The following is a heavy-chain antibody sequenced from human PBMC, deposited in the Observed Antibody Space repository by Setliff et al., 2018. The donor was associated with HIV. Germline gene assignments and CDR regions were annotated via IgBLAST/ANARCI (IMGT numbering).Heavy chain of an antibody. CDR2: INPYNGNT. Sequence: ASVKVSCKASGYTFTTYGVNWVRQAPGQGLEWMGWINPYNGNTKFAQKFQGRVTMTTDTSTTTAFMELRSLKADDTAVYYCARNPQPTGTPDYYYYYYMDVWGKGTTVTVSS. CDR3: ARNPQPTGTPDYYYYYYMDV. J-gene: IGHJ6*03. D-gene: IGHD1-1*01. CDR1: GYTFTTYG. V-gene: IGHV1-18*04.